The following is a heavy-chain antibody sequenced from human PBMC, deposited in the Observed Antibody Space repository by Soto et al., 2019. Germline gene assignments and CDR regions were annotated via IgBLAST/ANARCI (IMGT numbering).Heavy chain of an antibody. D-gene: IGHD2-15*01. CDR3: ARDFVYCSGGSCYFEWFDP. V-gene: IGHV1-18*01. J-gene: IGHJ5*02. CDR2: ISAYNGNT. Sequence: ASVKVSCKASGYAFTSYGISWVRQAPGQGLEWMGWISAYNGNTNYAQKLQGKVTMTTDTSTSTAYMELRSLRSDDTAVYYCARDFVYCSGGSCYFEWFDPWGQGTLVTVS. CDR1: GYAFTSYG.